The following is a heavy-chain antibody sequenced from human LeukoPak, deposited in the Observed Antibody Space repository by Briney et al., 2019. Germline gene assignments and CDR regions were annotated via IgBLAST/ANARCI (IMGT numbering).Heavy chain of an antibody. CDR1: GFTVSSNY. J-gene: IGHJ4*02. CDR3: AKAPPDGDYVNY. V-gene: IGHV3-53*01. Sequence: GGSLRLSCATSGFTVSSNYMSWVRQAPGKGLEWVSVIYSGGSTYYADSVKGRFTISRDNSKNTLYLQMSSLRAEDTAVYYCAKAPPDGDYVNYWGQGTLVTVSS. CDR2: IYSGGST. D-gene: IGHD4-17*01.